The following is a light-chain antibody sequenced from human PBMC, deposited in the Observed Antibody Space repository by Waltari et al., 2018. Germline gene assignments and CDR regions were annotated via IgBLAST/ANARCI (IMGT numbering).Light chain of an antibody. CDR3: QQSDSTPRT. V-gene: IGKV1-39*01. CDR2: GAS. CDR1: QSISSY. Sequence: DIQMTQSPSSLYASVGDRVTISCRARQSISSYVDWYQQKPGKAPKLLIYGASSLQGGVPSRCSGSGSGTDFTLSSSSLQPEDFVPCYCQQSDSTPRTFGQGTNVEIE. J-gene: IGKJ1*01.